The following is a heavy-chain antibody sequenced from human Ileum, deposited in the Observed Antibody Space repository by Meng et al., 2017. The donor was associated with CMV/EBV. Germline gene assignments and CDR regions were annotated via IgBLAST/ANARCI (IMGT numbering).Heavy chain of an antibody. CDR2: INPDGSTT. Sequence: SFSASGFTFSTYWMHWVRQTPGKGLVWVSRINPDGSTTNYADSVKGRFTISRDNAKNTLYLQMNSLRAEDTAVYYCARKVAAAGAFDYWGQGTLVTVSS. D-gene: IGHD6-13*01. J-gene: IGHJ4*02. CDR3: ARKVAAAGAFDY. V-gene: IGHV3-74*01. CDR1: GFTFSTYW.